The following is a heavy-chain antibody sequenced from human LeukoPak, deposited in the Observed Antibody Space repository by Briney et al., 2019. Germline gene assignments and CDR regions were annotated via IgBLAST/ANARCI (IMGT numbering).Heavy chain of an antibody. V-gene: IGHV3-23*01. Sequence: PGGSLRLSCAASGFTVSSNYMSWVRQAPGKGLEWVSAISGSGGSTYYADSVKGRFTISRDNSKNTLYLQMNGLRAEDTAVYYCAREGYSYGAYFDYWGQGTLVTVSS. CDR2: ISGSGGST. CDR3: AREGYSYGAYFDY. J-gene: IGHJ4*02. D-gene: IGHD5-18*01. CDR1: GFTVSSNY.